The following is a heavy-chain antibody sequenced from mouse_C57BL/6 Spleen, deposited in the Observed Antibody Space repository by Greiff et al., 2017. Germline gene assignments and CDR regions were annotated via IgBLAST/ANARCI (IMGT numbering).Heavy chain of an antibody. CDR2: IYPGDGDT. D-gene: IGHD1-1*01. CDR3: ARDYGSSYRFAY. J-gene: IGHJ3*01. Sequence: QVQLQQSGAELVKPGASVKISCKASGYAFSSYWMNWVKQRPGKGLEGIGQIYPGDGDTNYNGKFKGKATLTADKSSSTAYMQLSSLTSEDSAVXYCARDYGSSYRFAYWGQGTLVTVSA. V-gene: IGHV1-80*01. CDR1: GYAFSSYW.